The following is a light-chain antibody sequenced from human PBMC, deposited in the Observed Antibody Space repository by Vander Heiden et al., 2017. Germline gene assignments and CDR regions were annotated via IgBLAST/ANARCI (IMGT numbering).Light chain of an antibody. V-gene: IGKV3-11*01. CDR3: QQRSNWPGFT. J-gene: IGKJ3*01. CDR2: DAS. CDR1: QSVSSY. Sequence: EMVLTQSPATLSLSPGERATLSCRASQSVSSYLAWYQQKPGQAPRLLIYDASNRATGIPARFSGSGSGTDFTLTISSLEPEDFAVYYCQQRSNWPGFTFGHGTKVDIK.